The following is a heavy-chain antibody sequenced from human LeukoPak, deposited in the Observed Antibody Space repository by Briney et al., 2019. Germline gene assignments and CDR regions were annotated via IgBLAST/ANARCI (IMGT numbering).Heavy chain of an antibody. CDR1: GYTFTSYG. J-gene: IGHJ4*02. CDR3: ARGYYDSSRGHFDY. Sequence: ASVKVSCKASGYTFTSYGISWVRQAPGQGLEWMGWISAYNGNTNYAQKLQGRVTMTTDTSTSTVYMELRSLRSDDTAVYYCARGYYDSSRGHFDYWGQGTLVTVSS. V-gene: IGHV1-18*01. CDR2: ISAYNGNT. D-gene: IGHD3-22*01.